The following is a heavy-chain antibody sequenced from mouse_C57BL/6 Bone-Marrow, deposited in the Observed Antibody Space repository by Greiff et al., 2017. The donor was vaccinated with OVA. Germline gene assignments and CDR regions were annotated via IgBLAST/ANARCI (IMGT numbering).Heavy chain of an antibody. Sequence: VTVVESGAELARPGASVKLSCKASGYTFTSYGISWVKQRTGQGLEWIGEICPSSGNTYYNEKFKGKATLTADKSSSTAYMELRSLTSEDSAVYFCAVYYGNYVTYWGQGTLVTVSA. CDR3: AVYYGNYVTY. J-gene: IGHJ3*01. D-gene: IGHD2-1*01. CDR2: ICPSSGNT. V-gene: IGHV1-81*01. CDR1: GYTFTSYG.